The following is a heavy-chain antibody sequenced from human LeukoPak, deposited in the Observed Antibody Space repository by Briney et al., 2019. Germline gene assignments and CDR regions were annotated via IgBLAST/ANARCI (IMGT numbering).Heavy chain of an antibody. CDR3: ARDPDSDNAWGWFDS. CDR1: GFTFSRTW. J-gene: IGHJ5*01. CDR2: INGDGSEE. D-gene: IGHD3-16*01. V-gene: IGHV3-7*01. Sequence: GGSLRLSCAASGFTFSRTWMSWVRHSLGKGLEWVANINGDGSEEYYVDSVKGRFTISRANARSSLYLQMNSLRGEDTAVYYCARDPDSDNAWGWFDSWGQGTVVTVSS.